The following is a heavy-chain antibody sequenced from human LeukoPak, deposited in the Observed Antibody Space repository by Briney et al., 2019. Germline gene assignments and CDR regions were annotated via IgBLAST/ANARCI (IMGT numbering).Heavy chain of an antibody. D-gene: IGHD4-17*01. CDR3: ASTYDYGEDYYYYGMDV. CDR2: IYSGGPT. Sequence: GGSLRLSCAASGFTVSSKYMTWVRQAPGKGLEWVSVIYSGGPTYYADSVKGRFTISRDNSKNTLYLQMNSLRAEDTAVYYCASTYDYGEDYYYYGMDVWGQGTTVTVSS. CDR1: GFTVSSKY. J-gene: IGHJ6*02. V-gene: IGHV3-53*01.